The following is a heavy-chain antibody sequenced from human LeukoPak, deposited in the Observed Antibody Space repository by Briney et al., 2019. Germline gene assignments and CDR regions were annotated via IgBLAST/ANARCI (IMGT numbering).Heavy chain of an antibody. V-gene: IGHV1-18*01. CDR2: ISAYNGNT. J-gene: IGHJ3*02. D-gene: IGHD4-17*01. CDR3: ARDIGTDYGDFSDAFDI. CDR1: GYTFTSYG. Sequence: ASVKVSCKASGYTFTSYGLSWVRQAPGQGLEWMGWISAYNGNTNYAQKLQGRVTMTTDTSTSTAYMELRSLRSDDTAVYYCARDIGTDYGDFSDAFDIWGQGTMVTVSS.